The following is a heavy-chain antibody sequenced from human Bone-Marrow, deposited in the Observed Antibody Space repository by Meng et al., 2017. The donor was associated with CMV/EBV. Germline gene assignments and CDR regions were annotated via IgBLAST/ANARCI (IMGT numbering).Heavy chain of an antibody. CDR3: AKIHFGYYYYYGMDV. J-gene: IGHJ6*02. CDR1: GFTFSSYA. D-gene: IGHD3-16*01. V-gene: IGHV3-30*04. CDR2: ISYDGSNK. Sequence: GGSLRLSWEASGFTFSSYAMHWVRHAPGKGLEWVAVISYDGSNKYYADSVKGRFTISRDNSKNTLYLQMNSLRAEDTAVYYCAKIHFGYYYYYGMDVWGQGTTVTVSS.